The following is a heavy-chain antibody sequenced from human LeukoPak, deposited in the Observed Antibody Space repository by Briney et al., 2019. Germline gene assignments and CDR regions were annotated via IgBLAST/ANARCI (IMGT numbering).Heavy chain of an antibody. V-gene: IGHV1-2*02. CDR3: ARVDNWGLDF. CDR2: INPNSGAT. Sequence: ASVKVSCKASGYTFTGYYMHWVRQAPGQGPEWMGWINPNSGATNYARKFQGRVTMTRDMSIITTYMELSRLRSDDTAVYYCARVDNWGLDFWGQGTQVTVPS. J-gene: IGHJ4*02. CDR1: GYTFTGYY. D-gene: IGHD3-16*01.